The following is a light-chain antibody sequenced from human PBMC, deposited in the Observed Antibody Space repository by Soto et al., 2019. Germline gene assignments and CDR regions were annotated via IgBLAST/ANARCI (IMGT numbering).Light chain of an antibody. Sequence: EIVLTQSPGTLSLSPGERATLSCRASQSVSSTYLAWYQQKPGQAPRLLIYGASSRATGIPDRFSGSGSATDFTSTISRLEPEDCAVYYCQQYGSSPRTFGQGTKVEIK. V-gene: IGKV3-20*01. CDR3: QQYGSSPRT. CDR1: QSVSSTY. CDR2: GAS. J-gene: IGKJ1*01.